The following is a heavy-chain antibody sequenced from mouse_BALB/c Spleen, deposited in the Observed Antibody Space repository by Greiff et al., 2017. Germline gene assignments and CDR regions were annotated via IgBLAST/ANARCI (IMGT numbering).Heavy chain of an antibody. Sequence: EVQLQQSGTVLARPGASVKMSCKASGYSFTSYWMHWVKQRPGQGLEWIGAIYPGNSDTSYNQKFKGKAKLTAVTSASTAYMELSSLTNEDSAVYYCTRDGVGNYAMDYWGQGTSVTVSS. CDR1: GYSFTSYW. V-gene: IGHV1-5*01. CDR2: IYPGNSDT. D-gene: IGHD1-1*02. CDR3: TRDGVGNYAMDY. J-gene: IGHJ4*01.